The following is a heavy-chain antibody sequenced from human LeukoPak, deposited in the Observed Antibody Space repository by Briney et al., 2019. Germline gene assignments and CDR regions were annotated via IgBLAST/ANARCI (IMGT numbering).Heavy chain of an antibody. CDR3: ARDQTYSGSGIYTYFDY. CDR2: IYHSGST. Sequence: SETLSLTCTVSGGSISSGGYYWSWIRQPLGKGLEWIGYIYHSGSTYYNPSLKSRVTISVDRSKNHFSLKLTSVTAADTAVYYCARDQTYSGSGIYTYFDYWGQGILVTVSS. CDR1: GGSISSGGYY. J-gene: IGHJ4*02. D-gene: IGHD3-10*01. V-gene: IGHV4-30-2*01.